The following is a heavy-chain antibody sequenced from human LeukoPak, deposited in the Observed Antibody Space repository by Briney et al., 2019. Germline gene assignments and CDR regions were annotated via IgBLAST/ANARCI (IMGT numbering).Heavy chain of an antibody. D-gene: IGHD1-26*01. CDR3: ARDALSGSLGTYYYYGMDV. CDR2: IYSGGST. J-gene: IGHJ6*02. V-gene: IGHV3-66*01. CDR1: GFTVSSNY. Sequence: GGSLRLSCAASGFTVSSNYMSWVRQASGKGLEWVSVIYSGGSTYYADSVKGRFTISRDNSKNTLYLQMNSLRAEDAAVYYCARDALSGSLGTYYYYGMDVWGQGTTVTVSS.